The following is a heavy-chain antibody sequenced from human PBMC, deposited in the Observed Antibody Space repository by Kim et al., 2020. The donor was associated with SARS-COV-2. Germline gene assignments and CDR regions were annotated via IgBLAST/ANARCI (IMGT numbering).Heavy chain of an antibody. CDR1: GFTFSSYA. J-gene: IGHJ3*02. CDR2: ITVSGSNT. Sequence: GGSLRLSYAASGFTFSSYAMTWVRQAPGKGLEWVSAITVSGSNTYYADSVRGRFTISRDNSKNTLYLQMNSLRADDTAVYYCAKSSSTWENDAFYIWGQGTMVTVSS. D-gene: IGHD2-2*01. V-gene: IGHV3-23*01. CDR3: AKSSSTWENDAFYI.